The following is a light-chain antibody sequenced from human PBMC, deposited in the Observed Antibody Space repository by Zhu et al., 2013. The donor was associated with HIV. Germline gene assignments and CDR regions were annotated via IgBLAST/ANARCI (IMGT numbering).Light chain of an antibody. CDR2: GAS. CDR3: QHYNNWPLT. J-gene: IGKJ4*01. CDR1: QSVRSPY. V-gene: IGKV3D-15*01. Sequence: EIVLTQSPGILSLSPGERATLSCRASQSVRSPYLAWYQQKPGQAPRLLIYGASNRASGIPDRFSGSGSGTEFTLTINSLQSEDFALYYCQHYNNWPLTFGGGTKVEI.